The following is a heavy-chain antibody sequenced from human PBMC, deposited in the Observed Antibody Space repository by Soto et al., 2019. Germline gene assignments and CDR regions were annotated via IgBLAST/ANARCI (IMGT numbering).Heavy chain of an antibody. CDR3: VRGRGPMNRGYFFS. Sequence: VQMVESGGGLGKPGMSLRLSCAASGFRFDDFAMHWVRQGQGKGLEWVSGISWNSGDKDYGDSVKGRFVISRDNDKNSLDLQMNSLRPEDTAVYYCVRGRGPMNRGYFFSWGRGTLVIVSP. J-gene: IGHJ4*02. V-gene: IGHV3-9*01. CDR2: ISWNSGDK. CDR1: GFRFDDFA. D-gene: IGHD2-21*01.